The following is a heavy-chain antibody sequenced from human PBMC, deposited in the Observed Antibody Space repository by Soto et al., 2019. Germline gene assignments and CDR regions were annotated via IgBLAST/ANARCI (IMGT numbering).Heavy chain of an antibody. CDR2: INHSGST. CDR1: GGSFSGYY. V-gene: IGHV4-34*01. CDR3: ARGARGYGSFDI. Sequence: SETLSLTCAVYGGSFSGYYWSWIRQPPGKGLEWIGEINHSGSTNYNPSLKSRVTISVDTSKNQFSLKLSSVTAADTAVYYCARGARGYGSFDIWGQGTMVTVSS. J-gene: IGHJ3*02. D-gene: IGHD5-18*01.